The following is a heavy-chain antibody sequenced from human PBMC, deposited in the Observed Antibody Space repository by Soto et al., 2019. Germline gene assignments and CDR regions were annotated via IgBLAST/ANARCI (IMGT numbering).Heavy chain of an antibody. D-gene: IGHD1-1*01. V-gene: IGHV1-69*01. Sequence: QVQLVQSGAEVKKPGSSVKVSCKASGGTFSSYAISWVRQAPGQGLEWMGGIIPIFGTANYAKKFQGRVTITADESTSKAYMELSSLRSEDTAVYYCARSRGYYYYYGMDVWGQGTTVTVSS. J-gene: IGHJ6*02. CDR1: GGTFSSYA. CDR2: IIPIFGTA. CDR3: ARSRGYYYYYGMDV.